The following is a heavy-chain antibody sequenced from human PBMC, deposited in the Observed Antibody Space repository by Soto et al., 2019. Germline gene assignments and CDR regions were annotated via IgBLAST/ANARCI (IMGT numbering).Heavy chain of an antibody. CDR1: GGTFSSYT. J-gene: IGHJ4*02. CDR2: IIPILGIA. D-gene: IGHD4-17*01. Sequence: QVQLVQSGAEVKKPGSSVKVSCKASGGTFSSYTISWVRQAPGQGLEWMGRIIPILGIANYAQKFQGRVTXXAXKPXSTAYMELSSLRSEDTAVYYCARASHDSGDYYHDYWGQGTLVTVSS. CDR3: ARASHDSGDYYHDY. V-gene: IGHV1-69*02.